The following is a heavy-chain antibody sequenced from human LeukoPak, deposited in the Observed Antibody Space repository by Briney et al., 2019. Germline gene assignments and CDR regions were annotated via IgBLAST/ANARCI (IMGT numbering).Heavy chain of an antibody. Sequence: SETLSLTCTVSGGSISSHYWSWIRQPPGKGLEWIGYIYYSGSTNYNPSLKSRVTISVDTSKNQFSLKLSSVTAADKAVYYCARARFASTPYYYYYYMDVWGKGTTVTVSS. D-gene: IGHD5/OR15-5a*01. CDR1: GGSISSHY. CDR3: ARARFASTPYYYYYYMDV. V-gene: IGHV4-59*11. CDR2: IYYSGST. J-gene: IGHJ6*03.